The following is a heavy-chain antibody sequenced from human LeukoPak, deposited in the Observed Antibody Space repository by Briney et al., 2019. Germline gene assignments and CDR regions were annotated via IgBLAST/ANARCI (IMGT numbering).Heavy chain of an antibody. CDR3: ATRGDYSDTSGNSYDALDI. CDR1: GGSFSGYY. CDR2: VGHSGSA. D-gene: IGHD3-22*01. V-gene: IGHV4-34*01. J-gene: IGHJ3*02. Sequence: SETLSLTCAVYGGSFSGYYWSWIRQPPGKGLEWIGGVGHSGSADYNPSLKSRVTVSADPSKTQFSLKLTSVTAADTAVYYCATRGDYSDTSGNSYDALDIWGQGTMVTVSS.